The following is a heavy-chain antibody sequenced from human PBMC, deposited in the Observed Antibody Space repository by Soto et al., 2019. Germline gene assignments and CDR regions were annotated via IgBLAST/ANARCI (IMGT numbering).Heavy chain of an antibody. J-gene: IGHJ6*02. CDR2: INSDGSST. CDR1: GFTFSSYW. D-gene: IGHD3-10*01. Sequence: GGSLRLSCAASGFTFSSYWMHWVRQAPGKGLGWVSRINSDGSSTSYADSGKGRCTISRYKAKNTLYLQMNSLRAEDTPVYYCARDGPELLWFGEIQSCYYYALDFWGQGTMVTVSS. V-gene: IGHV3-74*01. CDR3: ARDGPELLWFGEIQSCYYYALDF.